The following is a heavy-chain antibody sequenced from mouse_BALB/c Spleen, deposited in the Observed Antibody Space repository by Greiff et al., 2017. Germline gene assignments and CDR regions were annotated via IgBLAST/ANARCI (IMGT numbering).Heavy chain of an antibody. Sequence: EVNVVESGGGLVQPGGSLRLSCATSGFTFSDFYMEWVRQPPGKRLEWIAASRNKANDYTTEYSASVKGRFIVSRDTSQSILYLQMNALRAEDTAIYYCARDRYQAWFAYWGQGTLVTVSA. CDR1: GFTFSDFY. CDR3: ARDRYQAWFAY. V-gene: IGHV7-1*02. J-gene: IGHJ3*01. CDR2: SRNKANDYTT. D-gene: IGHD2-14*01.